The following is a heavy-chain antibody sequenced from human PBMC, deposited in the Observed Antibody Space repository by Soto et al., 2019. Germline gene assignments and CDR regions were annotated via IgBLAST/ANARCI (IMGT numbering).Heavy chain of an antibody. CDR3: AKDVVVVAATRAFDI. D-gene: IGHD2-15*01. Sequence: EVQLLESGGGLVQPGGSLRLSCGASGFTFSSYAMSWFRQAPGKGLEWVSAISGSGGSTYYADSVKGRFTISRDNSKNTLYLPMNSLRAEDTAVYYCAKDVVVVAATRAFDIWGQGTMVTVSS. CDR1: GFTFSSYA. J-gene: IGHJ3*02. CDR2: ISGSGGST. V-gene: IGHV3-23*01.